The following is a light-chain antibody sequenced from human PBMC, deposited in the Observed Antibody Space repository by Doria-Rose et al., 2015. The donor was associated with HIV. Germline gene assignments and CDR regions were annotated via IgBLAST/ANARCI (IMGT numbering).Light chain of an antibody. CDR3: HQYGTSWT. J-gene: IGKJ1*01. V-gene: IGKV3-20*01. CDR2: DGS. CDR1: QSFSSTY. Sequence: TQSPGTLSLSPGETATLSCSASQSFSSTYLAWYQQKPGQAPSLLIYDGSSRATGIPDRFSASGSGTDFTLTINRLEPEDFALYYCHQYGTSWTFGQGTKVEI.